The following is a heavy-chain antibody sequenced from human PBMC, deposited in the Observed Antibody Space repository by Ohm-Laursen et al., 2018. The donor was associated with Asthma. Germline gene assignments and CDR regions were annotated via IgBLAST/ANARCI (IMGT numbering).Heavy chain of an antibody. J-gene: IGHJ4*02. Sequence: SLRLSCTASGFTFGDYAMSWFRQAPGKGLEWVGFIRSKAYGGTTEYAASVKGRFTISRDDSKSIAYLQMNSLRAEDTAVYYCARGKYYYDSSGYYLFDYWGQGTLVTVSS. V-gene: IGHV3-49*03. CDR2: IRSKAYGGTT. CDR3: ARGKYYYDSSGYYLFDY. D-gene: IGHD3-22*01. CDR1: GFTFGDYA.